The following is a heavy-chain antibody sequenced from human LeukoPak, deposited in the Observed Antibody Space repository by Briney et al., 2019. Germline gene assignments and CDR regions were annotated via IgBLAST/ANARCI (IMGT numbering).Heavy chain of an antibody. CDR3: ASQIAAAGDSAFDI. D-gene: IGHD6-13*01. CDR2: INHSGST. J-gene: IGHJ3*02. V-gene: IGHV4-34*01. CDR1: GGSFSGYY. Sequence: SETLSLTCAVYGGSFSGYYWSWIRQPPGKRLEWIGEINHSGSTNYNPSLKSRVTISVDTSKNQFSLKLSSVTAADTAVYYCASQIAAAGDSAFDIWGQGTMVTVSS.